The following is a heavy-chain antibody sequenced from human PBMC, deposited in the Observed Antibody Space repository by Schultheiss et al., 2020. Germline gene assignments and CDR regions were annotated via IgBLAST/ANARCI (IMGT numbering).Heavy chain of an antibody. CDR2: IYFSGTT. D-gene: IGHD1-26*01. Sequence: SETLSLTCTVSGGSISSYFWSWIRQPPGKGLEWIGYIYFSGTTNYNPSLKGRITISVDTSKNQFSLKLSSVTAADTAVYYCATGVGTTPYYWGQGTLVTVSS. CDR3: ATGVGTTPYY. J-gene: IGHJ4*02. V-gene: IGHV4-59*01. CDR1: GGSISSYF.